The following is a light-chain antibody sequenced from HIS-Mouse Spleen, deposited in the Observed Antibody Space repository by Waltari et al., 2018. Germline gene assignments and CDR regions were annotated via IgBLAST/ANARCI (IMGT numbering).Light chain of an antibody. CDR1: SSDVGSYNL. CDR2: EGG. V-gene: IGLV2-23*01. CDR3: CSYAGSKGWV. Sequence: QSALTQPASVSGSPGQSITISCTGTSSDVGSYNLVSWYQQHPGKAPKLMIYEGGKRPSGVSKRFSGSKSGNTASLTISGLQAEDEADYYCCSYAGSKGWVFGGGTKLTVL. J-gene: IGLJ3*02.